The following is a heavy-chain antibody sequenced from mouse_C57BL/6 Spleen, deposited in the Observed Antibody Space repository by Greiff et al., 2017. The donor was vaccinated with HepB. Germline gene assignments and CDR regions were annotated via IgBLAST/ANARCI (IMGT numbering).Heavy chain of an antibody. CDR2: IDPSDSET. CDR3: ARKGTVVPYFDY. CDR1: GYTFTSYW. V-gene: IGHV1-52*01. Sequence: VQLQQPGAELVRPGSSVKLSCKASGYTFTSYWMHWVKQRPIQGLEWIGNIDPSDSETHYNQKFKDKATLTVDKSSSTAYMQLSSLTSEDSAVYYCARKGTVVPYFDYWGQGTTLTVSS. D-gene: IGHD1-1*01. J-gene: IGHJ2*01.